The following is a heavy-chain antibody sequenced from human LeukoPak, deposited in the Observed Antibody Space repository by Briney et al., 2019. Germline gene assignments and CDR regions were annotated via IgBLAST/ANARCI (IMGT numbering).Heavy chain of an antibody. J-gene: IGHJ4*02. CDR1: GYNLTELS. Sequence: ASVKVSCEVSGYNLTELSMHWVRQAPGKGLEWMGGFDPEDGETIYAQKFQGRVTMTEDTSTDTAYMELSSLRSEDTAVYYCATGVAAAGTSDYWGQGTLVTVSS. V-gene: IGHV1-24*01. CDR2: FDPEDGET. D-gene: IGHD6-13*01. CDR3: ATGVAAAGTSDY.